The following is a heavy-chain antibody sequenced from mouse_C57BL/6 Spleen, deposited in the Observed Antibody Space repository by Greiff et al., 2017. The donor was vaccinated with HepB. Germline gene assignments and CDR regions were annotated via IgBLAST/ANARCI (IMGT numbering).Heavy chain of an antibody. CDR3: ARSHHYYAMDY. V-gene: IGHV2-2*01. J-gene: IGHJ4*01. CDR1: GFSLTSYG. Sequence: VKLQQSGPGLVQPSQSLSITCTVSGFSLTSYGVHWVRQSPGKGLEWLGVIWSGGSTDYNAAFISRLSISKDNSKSQVFFKMNSLQADDTAIYYCARSHHYYAMDYWGQGTSVTVSS. CDR2: IWSGGST.